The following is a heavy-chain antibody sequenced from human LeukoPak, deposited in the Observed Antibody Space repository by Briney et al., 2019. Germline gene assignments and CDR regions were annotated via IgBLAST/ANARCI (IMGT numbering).Heavy chain of an antibody. J-gene: IGHJ4*02. CDR2: IYYSGST. D-gene: IGHD3-16*01. V-gene: IGHV4-31*03. CDR3: ARSGFFGDYADS. CDR1: GGSISSGGYY. Sequence: PSQTLSLTCTVSGGSISSGGYYWSWIRQHPGKGLEWIGYIYYSGSTNYNPSLKSRVTISVDASDNQFSLSLSSVTAADTAVYYCARSGFFGDYADSWGQGTLVTVSS.